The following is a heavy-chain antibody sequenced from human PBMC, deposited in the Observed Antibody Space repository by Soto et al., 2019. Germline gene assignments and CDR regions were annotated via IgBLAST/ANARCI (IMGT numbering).Heavy chain of an antibody. J-gene: IGHJ4*02. CDR1: GFTFSSYA. D-gene: IGHD2-15*01. CDR2: ISYDGSNK. V-gene: IGHV3-30-3*01. Sequence: GGSLRLSCAASGFTFSSYAMHWVRQAPGKGLEWVAVISYDGSNKYYADSVKGRFTISRDNSKNTLYLQMNSLRAEDTAVYYCANLGYCSGGSCYPSDYWGQGTLVTVSS. CDR3: ANLGYCSGGSCYPSDY.